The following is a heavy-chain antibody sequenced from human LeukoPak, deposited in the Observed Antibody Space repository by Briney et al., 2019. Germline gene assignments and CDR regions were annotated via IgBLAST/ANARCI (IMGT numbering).Heavy chain of an antibody. D-gene: IGHD1-26*01. V-gene: IGHV1-2*02. J-gene: IGHJ5*02. Sequence: ASVKVFCKASGYTFNGYYMHWVRQAPGQGLEWMGWLNPNSGGTNCAQKFQGRVTMTRDTSISTAYMELSRLRSDDTAVYYCAREPRVGATISWFDPWGQGTLVTVSS. CDR1: GYTFNGYY. CDR3: AREPRVGATISWFDP. CDR2: LNPNSGGT.